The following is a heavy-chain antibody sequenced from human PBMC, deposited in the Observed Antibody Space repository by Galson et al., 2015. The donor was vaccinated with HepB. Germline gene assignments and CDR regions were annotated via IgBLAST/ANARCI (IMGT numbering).Heavy chain of an antibody. V-gene: IGHV4-31*03. J-gene: IGHJ3*02. CDR3: ARDGDSSGYNDAFDI. Sequence: TLSLTCTVSGGSISSGGYYWSWIRQHPGKGLEWIGYIYYSGSTYYNPSLKSRVTISVDTSKNQFSLKLRSVTAADTAVYYCARDGDSSGYNDAFDIWGQGTMVTVSS. CDR2: IYYSGST. D-gene: IGHD3-22*01. CDR1: GGSISSGGYY.